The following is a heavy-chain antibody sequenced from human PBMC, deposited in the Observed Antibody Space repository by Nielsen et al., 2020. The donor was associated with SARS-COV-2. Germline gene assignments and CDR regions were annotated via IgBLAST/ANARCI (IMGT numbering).Heavy chain of an antibody. CDR3: AKFPYSGSPGY. J-gene: IGHJ4*02. D-gene: IGHD1-26*01. V-gene: IGHV3-9*01. Sequence: GGSLRLSFAASGFTLEDNAMQWVRQAPGKGLEWVSGISWNSGSIGYADSVKGRFTISRDNAKNSLYLQMNSLRAEDTALYYCAKFPYSGSPGYWGQGTLATVSS. CDR2: ISWNSGSI. CDR1: GFTLEDNA.